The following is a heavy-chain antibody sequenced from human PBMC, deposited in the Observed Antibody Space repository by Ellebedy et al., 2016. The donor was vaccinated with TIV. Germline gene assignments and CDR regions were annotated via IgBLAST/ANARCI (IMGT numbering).Heavy chain of an antibody. Sequence: SETLSLTCAVYGGSFSGYYWSWIRQPPGKGLEWIGEINHSGSTNYNPSLKSRVTISVDTSKNQFSLKLSSVTAADTAVYYCARETTVTTSFEVGMDVWGQGTSVTVSS. J-gene: IGHJ6*02. CDR2: INHSGST. V-gene: IGHV4-34*01. CDR3: ARETTVTTSFEVGMDV. CDR1: GGSFSGYY. D-gene: IGHD4-17*01.